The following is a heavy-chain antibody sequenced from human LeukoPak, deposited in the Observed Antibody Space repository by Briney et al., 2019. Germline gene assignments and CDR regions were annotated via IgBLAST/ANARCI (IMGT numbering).Heavy chain of an antibody. CDR1: GFTFSSYS. D-gene: IGHD3-10*01. CDR2: ISSSSSYI. J-gene: IGHJ6*03. CDR3: ARVVMARGVMGGLDYYYMDV. V-gene: IGHV3-21*01. Sequence: GGSLRLSCAASGFTFSSYSMNWVRQAPGKGLEWVSSISSSSSYIYYADSVKGRFTISRDNAKNSLYLQMNSLRAEDTAVYYCARVVMARGVMGGLDYYYMDVRGKGTTVTVSS.